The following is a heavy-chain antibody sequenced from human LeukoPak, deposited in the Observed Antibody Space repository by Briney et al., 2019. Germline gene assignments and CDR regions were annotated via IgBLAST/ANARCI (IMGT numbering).Heavy chain of an antibody. CDR1: GGSISSVDYN. J-gene: IGHJ2*01. V-gene: IGHV4-30-4*01. D-gene: IGHD2/OR15-2a*01. CDR3: ARGYVLRVRYFDL. Sequence: PSETLSLTCIVSGGSISSVDYNWSWIRQPPGKGLEWIGYTYYSGSTYSNPSLKSRVTISVDTSKNQFSLKLSSVTAADTAVYYCARGYVLRVRYFDLWGRGTLVTVSS. CDR2: TYYSGST.